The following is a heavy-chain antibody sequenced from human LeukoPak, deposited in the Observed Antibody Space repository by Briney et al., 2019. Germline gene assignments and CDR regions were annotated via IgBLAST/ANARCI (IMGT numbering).Heavy chain of an antibody. CDR2: ISYDGSNK. Sequence: GGSLRLSCAASGFTFSSYGIHWVRQAPGKGLEWVAIISYDGSNKYYADSVKGRFTISRDNSKNTLYLQMNSLRAEDTAVYYCVKDLSSSWSIDYWGQGTLVTVSS. D-gene: IGHD6-13*01. CDR3: VKDLSSSWSIDY. V-gene: IGHV3-30*18. CDR1: GFTFSSYG. J-gene: IGHJ4*02.